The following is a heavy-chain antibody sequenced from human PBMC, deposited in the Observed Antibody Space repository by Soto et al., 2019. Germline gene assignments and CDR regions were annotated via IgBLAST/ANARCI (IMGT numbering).Heavy chain of an antibody. CDR1: EFPFSHYA. D-gene: IGHD2-2*01. Sequence: QLVESGGGLVQPGGSLRLSCAASEFPFSHYAMQWVRQAPGKGLEYVSAIGSDGRNTYYENSVRGRFTISRDNSKNTLYLHMGSLRAEDMAVYYCARVGCETRCSDYLSFYMGVWGKGTTITVSS. CDR2: IGSDGRNT. J-gene: IGHJ6*03. CDR3: ARVGCETRCSDYLSFYMGV. V-gene: IGHV3-64*01.